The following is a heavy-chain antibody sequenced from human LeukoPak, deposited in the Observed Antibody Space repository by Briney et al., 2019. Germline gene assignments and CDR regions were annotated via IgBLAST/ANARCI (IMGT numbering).Heavy chain of an antibody. V-gene: IGHV4-4*07. Sequence: ASETLSLTCTVSDGSISNYYWTWIRQPAGKGLEWIGRIYVSGSTNYNPSLKSRVTISVDTSKDQFSLKLNSVTAADTAVYYCARGSSWYDYWGQGTLVTVSS. D-gene: IGHD6-13*01. CDR3: ARGSSWYDY. J-gene: IGHJ4*02. CDR2: IYVSGST. CDR1: DGSISNYY.